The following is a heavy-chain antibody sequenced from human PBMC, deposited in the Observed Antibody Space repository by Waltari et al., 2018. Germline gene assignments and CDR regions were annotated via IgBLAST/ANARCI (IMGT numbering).Heavy chain of an antibody. CDR1: GYTFTSSD. V-gene: IGHV1-8*03. D-gene: IGHD2-15*01. CDR3: ARGGWKLPYWYFDL. CDR2: MNPNSGNT. J-gene: IGHJ2*01. Sequence: QVQLVQSGAEVKKPGASVKVSCKAFGYTFTSSDLTWVRQATGQGLEWMGGMNPNSGNTGYAQKFQGRVTISRNTSISTAYMELSSLRSEDTAVYYCARGGWKLPYWYFDLWGRGTLVTVSS.